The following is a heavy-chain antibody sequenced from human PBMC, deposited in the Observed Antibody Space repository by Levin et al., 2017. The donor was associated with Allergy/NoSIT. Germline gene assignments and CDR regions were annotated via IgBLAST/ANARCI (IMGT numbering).Heavy chain of an antibody. D-gene: IGHD6-19*01. J-gene: IGHJ6*02. CDR2: ISSSSYYI. CDR1: GFTFSSDT. Sequence: GESLKISCVASGFTFSSDTMNWVRQAPGKGLEWVSSISSSSYYIYFADSVKGRFTISRDNAKNSLYLQMNSLRAEDTAVYYCARDSSGWYTLSYYYGMDVWGQGTTVTVSS. V-gene: IGHV3-21*01. CDR3: ARDSSGWYTLSYYYGMDV.